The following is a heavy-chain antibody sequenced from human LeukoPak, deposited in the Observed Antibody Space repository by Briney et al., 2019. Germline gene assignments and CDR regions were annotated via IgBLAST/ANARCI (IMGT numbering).Heavy chain of an antibody. V-gene: IGHV1-2*02. CDR2: INPNNGGT. D-gene: IGHD6-13*01. CDR1: GYTFTRHY. CDR3: ARDRVPFYSSTFKGYYLHYALDV. J-gene: IGHJ6*02. Sequence: ASVKVSCTASGYTFTRHYIHWVRQAPGQGLEWMAWINPNNGGTSFEQKFQGRVSVTRDASIDTVYMELSRLRSDDTALYYCARDRVPFYSSTFKGYYLHYALDVWGQGTTVTVSS.